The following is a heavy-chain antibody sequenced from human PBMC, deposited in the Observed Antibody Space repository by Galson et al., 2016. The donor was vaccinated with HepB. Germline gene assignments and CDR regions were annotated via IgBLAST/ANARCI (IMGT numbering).Heavy chain of an antibody. CDR2: ISYDGGTE. Sequence: SLRLSCAASGFIFSNYAMHWVRQAPGKGLEWVAMISYDGGTEYYADSVKGRFTVSRDNSENTLYLQINSLRIEDTAVYYCAREAYSGGWLFSHWGQGTLVVVSS. CDR3: AREAYSGGWLFSH. J-gene: IGHJ4*02. CDR1: GFIFSNYA. V-gene: IGHV3-30-3*01. D-gene: IGHD6-19*01.